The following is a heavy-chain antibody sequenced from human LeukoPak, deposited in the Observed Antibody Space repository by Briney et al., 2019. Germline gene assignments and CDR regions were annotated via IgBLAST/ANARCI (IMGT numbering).Heavy chain of an antibody. CDR3: ARRAGGYSHPYDY. CDR2: IQYDGNTI. Sequence: GGSLRLSCIASGFTYSHNGMHWVRQAPGKGLEWVAFIQYDGNTIFYADSVKGRFTISRDNSKNTLYLQMNSLRAEDTAVYYCARRAGGYSHPYDYWGQGILVTVSS. D-gene: IGHD4-23*01. V-gene: IGHV3-33*05. CDR1: GFTYSHNG. J-gene: IGHJ4*02.